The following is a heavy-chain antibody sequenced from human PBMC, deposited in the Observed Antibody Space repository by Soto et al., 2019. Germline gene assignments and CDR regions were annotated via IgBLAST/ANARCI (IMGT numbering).Heavy chain of an antibody. CDR2: IIPVVGTP. CDR1: GYSFSSHA. Sequence: QVQLEQSGSEVKKSGSSVTVSCKASGYSFSSHAITWVRQAPGQGLEWMGGIIPVVGTPSYAQKFQGRVTLSANKSTNTSYLELRSVTSEDTAVNYCARGGGLSTSWYWGDGLDSWGKGTQVTVSS. CDR3: ARGGGLSTSWYWGDGLDS. D-gene: IGHD6-13*01. V-gene: IGHV1-69*06. J-gene: IGHJ4*02.